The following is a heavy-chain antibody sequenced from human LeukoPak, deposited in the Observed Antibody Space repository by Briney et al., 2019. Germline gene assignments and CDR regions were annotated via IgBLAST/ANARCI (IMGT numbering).Heavy chain of an antibody. V-gene: IGHV3-9*01. CDR1: GFTFDDYA. D-gene: IGHD4-17*01. J-gene: IGHJ3*02. CDR2: ISRNSVRI. Sequence: GGSLRLSCAASGFTFDDYAMHWVRHAPGKGLEWVSGISRNSVRIGYADSVKGRFTISRDNAKNSLYLQMNSLRAEDTALYYCAKDIGTTVTTSGAFDIWGQGTMVTVSS. CDR3: AKDIGTTVTTSGAFDI.